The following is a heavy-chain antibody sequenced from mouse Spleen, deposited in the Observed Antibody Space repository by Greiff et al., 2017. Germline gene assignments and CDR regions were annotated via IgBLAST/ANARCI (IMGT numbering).Heavy chain of an antibody. Sequence: DVMLVESGGGLVKPGGSLKLSCAASGFTFSDYGMHWVRQAPEKGLEWVAYISSGSSTIYYADTVKGRFTISRDNAKNTLFLQMTSLRSEDTAMYYCARVGTGTGFAYWGQGTLVTVSA. CDR3: ARVGTGTGFAY. D-gene: IGHD4-1*01. J-gene: IGHJ3*01. CDR2: ISSGSSTI. CDR1: GFTFSDYG. V-gene: IGHV5-17*01.